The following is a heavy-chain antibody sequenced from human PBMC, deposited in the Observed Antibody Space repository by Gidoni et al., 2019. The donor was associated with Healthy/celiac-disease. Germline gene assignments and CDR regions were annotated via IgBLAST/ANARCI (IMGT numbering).Heavy chain of an antibody. CDR2: ISYDGSNK. J-gene: IGHJ4*02. CDR1: GFTFSSYG. V-gene: IGHV3-30*18. D-gene: IGHD2-15*01. CDR3: AKDVERGVGY. Sequence: QVQLVESGGGVVQPGRSLRLSCAASGFTFSSYGMHWVRQAPGKGLEWVAVISYDGSNKYYADSVKGRFTISRDNSKNTLYLQMNSLRAEDTAVYYCAKDVERGVGYWGQGTLVTVSS.